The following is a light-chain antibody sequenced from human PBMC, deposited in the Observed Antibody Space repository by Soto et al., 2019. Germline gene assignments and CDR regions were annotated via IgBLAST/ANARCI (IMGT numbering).Light chain of an antibody. CDR3: QQYNSYPGT. V-gene: IGKV1-5*01. J-gene: IGKJ1*01. CDR2: DAS. Sequence: DIQMTQSPSTLSASVREKVTNTCRASQSISSWLAWYQQKPGKAPKLLIYDASSLESGVPSRFSGSGSGTEFTLTISSLQPDDFATYYCQQYNSYPGTFGQGTKVDIK. CDR1: QSISSW.